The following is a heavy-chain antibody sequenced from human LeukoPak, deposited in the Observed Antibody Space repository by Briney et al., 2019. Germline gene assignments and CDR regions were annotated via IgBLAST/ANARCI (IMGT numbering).Heavy chain of an antibody. CDR1: GYNVVGYY. Sequence: ASVKVSCKASGYNVVGYYIHWVRQAPGQGLEWMGRINPRDGETSFAQKFQGRVTMTSDMSISTAYMELRSLRSDDTAVYYCARDASGWYSDYWGQGTLVTVSS. J-gene: IGHJ4*02. D-gene: IGHD6-19*01. V-gene: IGHV1-2*06. CDR2: INPRDGET. CDR3: ARDASGWYSDY.